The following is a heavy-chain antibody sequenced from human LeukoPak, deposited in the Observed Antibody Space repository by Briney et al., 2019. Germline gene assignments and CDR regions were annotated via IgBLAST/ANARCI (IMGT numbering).Heavy chain of an antibody. CDR2: ISSSGSTI. CDR3: ARGAVAGYY. Sequence: GGSLRLSCAASGFTFNSYSMNWVRQAPGKGLEWVSYISSSGSTIYYADSVKGRFTISRDNAKNSLYLQMNSLRAEDTAVYYCARGAVAGYYWGQGTLVTVSS. J-gene: IGHJ4*02. V-gene: IGHV3-48*04. D-gene: IGHD6-19*01. CDR1: GFTFNSYS.